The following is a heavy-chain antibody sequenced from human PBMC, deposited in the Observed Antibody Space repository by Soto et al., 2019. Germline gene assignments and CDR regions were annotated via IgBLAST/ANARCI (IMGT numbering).Heavy chain of an antibody. J-gene: IGHJ4*02. CDR3: ARDGSRTELFDY. V-gene: IGHV3-23*01. Sequence: GGSLRLSCAASGFTFSSYAMSWVRQAPGKGLEWVSAISGSGGSTYYADSVKGRFTISRDNAKNSLYLQMNSLRDEDTAVYYCARDGSRTELFDYWGQGTLVTVSS. CDR2: ISGSGGST. CDR1: GFTFSSYA. D-gene: IGHD3-10*01.